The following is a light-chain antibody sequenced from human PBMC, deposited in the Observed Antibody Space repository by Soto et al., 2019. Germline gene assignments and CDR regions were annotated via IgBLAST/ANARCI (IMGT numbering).Light chain of an antibody. Sequence: DIQMTHSPSTLSASVGDRVTITCRASQTISSWLAWYQQKPGKAPKLLIYKASSLESGVPSRFSGSGSGTEFTLTISSLQPDDFATYYCQHYNSYPVTFGQGTKV. CDR2: KAS. J-gene: IGKJ1*01. CDR1: QTISSW. CDR3: QHYNSYPVT. V-gene: IGKV1-5*03.